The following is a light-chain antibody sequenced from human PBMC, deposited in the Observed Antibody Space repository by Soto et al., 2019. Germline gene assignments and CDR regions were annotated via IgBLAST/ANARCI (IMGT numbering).Light chain of an antibody. CDR3: QPFNDYPWT. CDR2: DAS. V-gene: IGKV1D-13*01. CDR1: QGSSSA. J-gene: IGKJ1*01. Sequence: AIQLTQSPSSLSASVGDSVTITCRSSQGSSSAFAWYQQRPGQAPKLLIFDASSLDRGVPSRFSGRVSGTDFTLAISDLQPVYFATYYCQPFNDYPWTFGHGTKVDIK.